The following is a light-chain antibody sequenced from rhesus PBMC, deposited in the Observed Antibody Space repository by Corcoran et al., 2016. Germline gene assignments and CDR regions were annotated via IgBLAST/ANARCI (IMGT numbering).Light chain of an antibody. CDR3: QQYSNWPLT. CDR1: QSVSSS. J-gene: IGKJ4*01. V-gene: IGKV3-42*03. Sequence: EIVLTQSPATLSLSPGERATLSCRTSQSVSSSLAWYQPKPEQSPSLLNYGASSRATGIPDRFSGSGSGTDFTRTSSSLEPEDFAVYYCQQYSNWPLTFGGGTKVEIK. CDR2: GAS.